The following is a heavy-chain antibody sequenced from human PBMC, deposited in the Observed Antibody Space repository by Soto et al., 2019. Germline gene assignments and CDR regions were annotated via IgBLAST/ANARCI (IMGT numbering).Heavy chain of an antibody. J-gene: IGHJ6*03. CDR2: INHSGST. CDR3: ARTKKVVTGYYYYYYYMDV. D-gene: IGHD2-21*02. Sequence: PSETLSLTCAVYGGSFSGYYWSWIRQPPGKGLEWIGEINHSGSTNYNPSLKSRVNISVDTSKNQFSLKLSSVTAADTAVYYCARTKKVVTGYYYYYYYMDVWGKGTTVTVSS. CDR1: GGSFSGYY. V-gene: IGHV4-34*01.